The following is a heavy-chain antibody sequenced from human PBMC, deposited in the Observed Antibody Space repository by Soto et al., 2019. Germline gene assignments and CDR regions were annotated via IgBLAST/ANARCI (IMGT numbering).Heavy chain of an antibody. CDR3: GRSYCRDGASCNWFDP. CDR1: GGSMSSYY. Sequence: QVQLQESGPGLVKPSETLSLTCTVSGGSMSSYYWSWIRQPPGKGLEWIGYISYSGRTKYNSSLKSRVTISVDTSKNQFSLKLTSVTAADTAVYYCGRSYCRDGASCNWFDPWGQGTLVTVPS. CDR2: ISYSGRT. V-gene: IGHV4-59*01. J-gene: IGHJ5*02. D-gene: IGHD2-15*01.